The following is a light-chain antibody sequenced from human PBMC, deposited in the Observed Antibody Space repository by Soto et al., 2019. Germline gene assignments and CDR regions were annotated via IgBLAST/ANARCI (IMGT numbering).Light chain of an antibody. CDR1: SSNLGSNT. CDR3: AAWDDSLNGHVV. J-gene: IGLJ2*01. CDR2: NDN. V-gene: IGLV1-44*01. Sequence: QSVLTQPPSASGTPGQRVTISCSGSSSNLGSNTVNWYQQITGTAPKLLIYNDNQRPSGVPDRFSGSKSGTSGSLAISGLQSEDEGDYYCAAWDDSLNGHVVFGGGTKLTVL.